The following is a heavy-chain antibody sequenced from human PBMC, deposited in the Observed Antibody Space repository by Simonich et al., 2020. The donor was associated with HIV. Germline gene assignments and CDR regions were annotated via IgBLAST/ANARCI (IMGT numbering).Heavy chain of an antibody. CDR1: GGTFSGYY. J-gene: IGHJ4*02. Sequence: QVQLQQWGAGLLKPSETLSLTCAVYGGTFSGYYWSWIRQPPGKGLEWIGEINHSGITNYKSSINIRATISVDKSKNQFSLKLSSVTAADTAIYYCARRDRELILYFDYWGQGNLVTVSS. CDR2: INHSGIT. V-gene: IGHV4-34*01. D-gene: IGHD3-3*01. CDR3: ARRDRELILYFDY.